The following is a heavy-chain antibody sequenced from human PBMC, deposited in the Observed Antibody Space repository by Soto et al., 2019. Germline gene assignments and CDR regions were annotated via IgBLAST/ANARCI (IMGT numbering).Heavy chain of an antibody. CDR2: MNRRGTST. Sequence: ESVRLACVVSGFRFSDYPLNCVRHAPGQGLEWVANMNRRGTSTNYVDSVGGRFSTSRNNTRNAFYLNTDDQRVGYTGTYYCVRRTPTPGLDVWGQGTTVTVSS. V-gene: IGHV3-7*01. D-gene: IGHD1-1*01. CDR3: VRRTPTPGLDV. J-gene: IGHJ6*02. CDR1: GFRFSDYP.